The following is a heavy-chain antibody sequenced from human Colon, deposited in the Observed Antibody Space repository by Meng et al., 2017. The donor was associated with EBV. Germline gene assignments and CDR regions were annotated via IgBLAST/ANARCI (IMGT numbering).Heavy chain of an antibody. Sequence: QGQLQCPGPGLVKPSGTLSLTCAVSGGSISSSHWWTWVRQPPGKGLEWIGEVYHTGSTKYNPSLKSRLTISVDKSKNQFSLNLTSVTAADTAVYYCARVWQSLTAFFDSWGQGTLVTVSS. J-gene: IGHJ4*02. V-gene: IGHV4-4*02. CDR1: GGSISSSHW. CDR2: VYHTGST. CDR3: ARVWQSLTAFFDS. D-gene: IGHD2-21*01.